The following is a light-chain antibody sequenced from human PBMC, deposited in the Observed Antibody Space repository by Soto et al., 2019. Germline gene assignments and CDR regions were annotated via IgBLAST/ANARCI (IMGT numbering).Light chain of an antibody. Sequence: QSVLIQPASVSGSPGQSITISCTGTSSDVGGSNYVSWYQHHPHRAPKLLIYEVDYRPSGVSNGFSGSKSGNTASLTISGLQAEDEADYYCSSYTSSNTLEVFGFGTKLTVL. CDR1: SSDVGGSNY. J-gene: IGLJ1*01. CDR2: EVD. CDR3: SSYTSSNTLEV. V-gene: IGLV2-14*01.